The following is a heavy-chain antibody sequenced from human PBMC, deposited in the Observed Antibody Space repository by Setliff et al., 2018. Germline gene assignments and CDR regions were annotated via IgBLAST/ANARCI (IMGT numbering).Heavy chain of an antibody. CDR3: AGDPPYSGYAFHI. Sequence: GESLKISCAASGFTFSSYAMHWVRQAPGKGLDWVAYIWYDGSCTYYTGSVKGRFTISRDNSRNTVYLQMNSLRAEDTAVYYCAGDPPYSGYAFHIWGQGTMVTVSS. CDR1: GFTFSSYA. D-gene: IGHD5-12*01. V-gene: IGHV3-33*01. J-gene: IGHJ3*02. CDR2: IWYDGSCT.